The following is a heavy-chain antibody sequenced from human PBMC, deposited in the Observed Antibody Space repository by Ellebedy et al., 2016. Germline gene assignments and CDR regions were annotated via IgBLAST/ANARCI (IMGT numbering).Heavy chain of an antibody. Sequence: GESLKISXAASGFTFSDYYMSWIRQAPGKGLQWVSYISRNSIYAYYADSVKGRFTISRDNAKNSLYLQMNSLRADDTAVYYCATASTYSDNYHYWGQGTLVTVSS. J-gene: IGHJ4*02. D-gene: IGHD4-17*01. V-gene: IGHV3-11*05. CDR2: ISRNSIYA. CDR3: ATASTYSDNYHY. CDR1: GFTFSDYY.